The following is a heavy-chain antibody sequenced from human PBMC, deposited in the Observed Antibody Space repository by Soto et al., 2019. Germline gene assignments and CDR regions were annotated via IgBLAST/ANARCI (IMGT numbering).Heavy chain of an antibody. J-gene: IGHJ4*02. CDR3: ARDAAVGLFDY. Sequence: QVQLVQSGAEVKKPGASVKVSCKASGYTFTSYGISWVRQAPGQGLEWMGWISAHNGNTNHTQKLQGRVTMTTDKTTSTGYMELRSLRSDDTAVYYCARDAAVGLFDYWGQGTLVTVSS. D-gene: IGHD1-26*01. V-gene: IGHV1-18*01. CDR2: ISAHNGNT. CDR1: GYTFTSYG.